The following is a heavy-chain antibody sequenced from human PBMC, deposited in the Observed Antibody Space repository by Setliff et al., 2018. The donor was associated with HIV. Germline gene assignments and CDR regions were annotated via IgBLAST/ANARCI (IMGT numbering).Heavy chain of an antibody. D-gene: IGHD3-9*01. CDR2: IYYSAST. CDR3: ARAARYYDILTGYSNQAYFNS. V-gene: IGHV4-61*01. J-gene: IGHJ4*02. Sequence: SETLSLTCTVSGGSISSGSYYWSWIRQPPGKGLEWIGYIYYSASTNYNPSLKSRVTISVDTSKNQFSLKLTSVTAADTAVYYCARAARYYDILTGYSNQAYFNSWGLGKLVTVSS. CDR1: GGSISSGSYY.